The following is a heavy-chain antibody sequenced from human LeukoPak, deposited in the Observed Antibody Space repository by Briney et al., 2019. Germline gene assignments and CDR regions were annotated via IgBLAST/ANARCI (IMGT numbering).Heavy chain of an antibody. V-gene: IGHV4-30-4*08. Sequence: SETLSLTCTVSGGSISSSSYYWSWIRQPPWKGLEWIGCIYYSGSTYYNPSLKSRVTISVDTSKNQFSLKLSTVTAADTAVYYCARAPPYYDFWSGYYKGYYFDYWGQGTLVTVFS. J-gene: IGHJ4*02. CDR1: GGSISSSSYY. CDR2: IYYSGST. CDR3: ARAPPYYDFWSGYYKGYYFDY. D-gene: IGHD3-3*01.